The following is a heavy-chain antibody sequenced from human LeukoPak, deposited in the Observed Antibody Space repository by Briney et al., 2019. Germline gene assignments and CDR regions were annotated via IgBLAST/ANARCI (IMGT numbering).Heavy chain of an antibody. Sequence: SQTLSLTCTVSGVSFSTVGYSWAWIRQAPQKGLEWIGYIFPTGSTSHNPSLKSRLTISLERSNNQFSLSLNSVSAADTAVYYCARMAGRIVDHWGQGTLVTVNS. CDR1: GVSFSTVGYS. J-gene: IGHJ4*02. V-gene: IGHV4-30-2*01. CDR2: IFPTGST. CDR3: ARMAGRIVDH. D-gene: IGHD5-24*01.